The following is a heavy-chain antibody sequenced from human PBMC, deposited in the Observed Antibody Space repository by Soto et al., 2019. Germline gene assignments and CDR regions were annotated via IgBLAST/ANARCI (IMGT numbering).Heavy chain of an antibody. V-gene: IGHV3-21*03. J-gene: IGHJ4*02. Sequence: WVWRRLSSAVSGFTFSSFRINWVCQTPGKGLEWVSSISSSSSYIYYADSVKGRFTISTCNARTSLCLQMNRLTPETTAAYLGARGASIAGSPYDYRGQGTLFT. CDR2: ISSSSSYI. D-gene: IGHD2-15*01. CDR3: ARGASIAGSPYDY. CDR1: GFTFSSFR.